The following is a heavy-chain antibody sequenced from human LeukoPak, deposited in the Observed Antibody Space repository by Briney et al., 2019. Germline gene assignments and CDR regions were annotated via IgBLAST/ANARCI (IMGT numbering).Heavy chain of an antibody. CDR1: GFTFSNYA. CDR2: ITYNGGST. J-gene: IGHJ4*02. CDR3: ARDLRGDIVVVPAAPDY. Sequence: PGGSLRLSCATSGFTFSNYAMHWVRQAPGEGLEYVSLITYNGGSTYYANSVKGRFTISRDNSKNTLYLQMGSLRPGDTAVYYCARDLRGDIVVVPAAPDYWGQGTLVAVSS. V-gene: IGHV3-64*01. D-gene: IGHD2-2*01.